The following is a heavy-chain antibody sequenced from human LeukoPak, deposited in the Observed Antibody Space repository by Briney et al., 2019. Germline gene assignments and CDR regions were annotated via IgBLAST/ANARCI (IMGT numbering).Heavy chain of an antibody. V-gene: IGHV1-2*02. J-gene: IGHJ1*01. Sequence: ASVKVSCKASGYTFTGYYMHWVRQAPGQGREWMGWINPNSGGTNYAQKFQGRVTMTRDTSISTAYMELSRLRSDDTAVYYCARDSYYDSSGYYSSEYFQHWGQGTLVTVSS. CDR3: ARDSYYDSSGYYSSEYFQH. D-gene: IGHD3-22*01. CDR1: GYTFTGYY. CDR2: INPNSGGT.